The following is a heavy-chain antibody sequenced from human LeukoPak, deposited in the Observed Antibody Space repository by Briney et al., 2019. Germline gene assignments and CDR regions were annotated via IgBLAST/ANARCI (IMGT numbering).Heavy chain of an antibody. V-gene: IGHV4-39*01. CDR2: IYYSGTT. Sequence: PSETLSLTCTVSGGSISSSHYYWGWTRQTPGKGLEWIGTIYYSGTTYYNPSLESRATISEDTSKNQFSLTLRSVTAADTAVYYCARQISDYYYYYIDVWGKGTTVTVSS. D-gene: IGHD3-10*01. CDR3: ARQISDYYYYYIDV. J-gene: IGHJ6*03. CDR1: GGSISSSHYY.